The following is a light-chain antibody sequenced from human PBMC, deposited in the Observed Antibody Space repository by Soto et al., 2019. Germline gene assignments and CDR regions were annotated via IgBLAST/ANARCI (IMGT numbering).Light chain of an antibody. J-gene: IGKJ1*01. CDR2: GVS. Sequence: DILMTQSPATLSVSPGERATLSCRASQSVSSSFAWYQQKPGQPPRLLIYGVSTRATGIPARFSGSGSGTEFVLTISSLQSEDFAMYYCQQYNTWPRGTFGQGTKVEIK. CDR1: QSVSSS. CDR3: QQYNTWPRGT. V-gene: IGKV3-15*01.